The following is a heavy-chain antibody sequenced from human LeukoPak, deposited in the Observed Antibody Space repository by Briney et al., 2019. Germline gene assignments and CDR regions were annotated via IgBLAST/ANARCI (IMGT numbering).Heavy chain of an antibody. CDR2: ISSSSSYI. D-gene: IGHD3-3*01. V-gene: IGHV3-21*01. CDR3: ARPRSTIFGVVQFVY. CDR1: GFTFSSYA. Sequence: PGGSLRLSCAASGFTFSSYAMSGGRQAAGKGQEWVSSISSSSSYIYYADSVKGRFTISRDNAKNSLYLQMNSLRAEDTAVYYCARPRSTIFGVVQFVYWGQGTLVTVSS. J-gene: IGHJ4*02.